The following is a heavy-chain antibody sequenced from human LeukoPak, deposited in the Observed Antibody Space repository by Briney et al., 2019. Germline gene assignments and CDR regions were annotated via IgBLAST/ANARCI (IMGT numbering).Heavy chain of an antibody. D-gene: IGHD3-22*01. CDR2: IYYSGRT. CDR3: ARRRYYDGSGYLE. Sequence: SETLSLTCSVSGDSISRSDSYWDWIRQPPGKGLEWIGTIYYSGRTYYRPSLNSRVTMSVDTSNNQFSLNLRSVTAADTAVYYCARRRYYDGSGYLEWGRGTLLSVSS. CDR1: GDSISRSDSY. V-gene: IGHV4-39*01. J-gene: IGHJ1*01.